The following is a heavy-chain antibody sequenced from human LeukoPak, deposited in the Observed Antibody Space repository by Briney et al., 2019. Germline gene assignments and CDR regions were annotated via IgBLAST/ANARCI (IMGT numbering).Heavy chain of an antibody. J-gene: IGHJ5*02. CDR3: TTVIDEAQTWFDP. CDR2: IKSKTDGGTT. V-gene: IGHV3-15*01. Sequence: GGSLRLSCAASGFTFSNAWMSWVRQAPGKGLEWVGRIKSKTDGGTTDYAAPVKGRFTISRDDSKSTLYLQMNSLKTEDTAVYYCTTVIDEAQTWFDPWGQGTLVTVSS. D-gene: IGHD2/OR15-2a*01. CDR1: GFTFSNAW.